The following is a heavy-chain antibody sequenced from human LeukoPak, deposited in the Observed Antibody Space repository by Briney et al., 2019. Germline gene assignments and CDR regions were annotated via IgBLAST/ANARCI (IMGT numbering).Heavy chain of an antibody. V-gene: IGHV1-8*01. Sequence: GASVKVSCKASGYTFTSYDINWVRQATGQGLEWMGWMNPNSGNTGYAQKFQGRVTMTRITSISTAYMELSSLRSEDTAVYYCARNPANDYGGNDQDYWGQGTLVTVSS. J-gene: IGHJ4*02. D-gene: IGHD4-23*01. CDR3: ARNPANDYGGNDQDY. CDR1: GYTFTSYD. CDR2: MNPNSGNT.